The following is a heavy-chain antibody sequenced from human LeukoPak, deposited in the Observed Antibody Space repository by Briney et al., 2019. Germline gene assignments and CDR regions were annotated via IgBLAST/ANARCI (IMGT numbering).Heavy chain of an antibody. J-gene: IGHJ4*02. Sequence: GGSLRLSCAASGFTFAIHAMTWLRQAPGKGLEWVSTIDRSGHRTHYADSVKGRFTISRDNSRNTLYLQMNSLRAEDTATYSCTKDVQNDVGATDCWGQGTLVTVSS. D-gene: IGHD1-26*01. CDR1: GFTFAIHA. V-gene: IGHV3-23*01. CDR2: IDRSGHRT. CDR3: TKDVQNDVGATDC.